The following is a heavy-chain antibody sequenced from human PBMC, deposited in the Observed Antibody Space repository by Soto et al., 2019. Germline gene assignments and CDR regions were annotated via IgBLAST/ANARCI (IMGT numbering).Heavy chain of an antibody. CDR3: AKLVAPLVTGTYFDY. Sequence: PSETLSLTCTVSGGSISSSSYYWGWIRQPPGKGLEWIGSIYYSGSTYYNPSLKNRVTISVDTSKTQFSLKLSLGTAADTALYYCAKLVAPLVTGTYFDYWGQGPLVTVS. CDR1: GGSISSSSYY. J-gene: IGHJ4*02. D-gene: IGHD1-7*01. CDR2: IYYSGST. V-gene: IGHV4-39*01.